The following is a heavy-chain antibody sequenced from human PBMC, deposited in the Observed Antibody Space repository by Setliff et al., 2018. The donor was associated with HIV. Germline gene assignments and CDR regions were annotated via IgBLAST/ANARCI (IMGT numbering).Heavy chain of an antibody. J-gene: IGHJ5*02. CDR2: MNPNSGNT. CDR3: ARGKNIVVVPAAPNWFDP. D-gene: IGHD2-2*01. Sequence: ASVKVSCKASGGTFSSYGISWVRQATGQGLEWMGWMNPNSGNTGYAQKFQGRVTMTRNTSINTAYMELSSLRSQDTAVYYCARGKNIVVVPAAPNWFDPWGQGTLVTVSS. V-gene: IGHV1-8*02. CDR1: GGTFSSYG.